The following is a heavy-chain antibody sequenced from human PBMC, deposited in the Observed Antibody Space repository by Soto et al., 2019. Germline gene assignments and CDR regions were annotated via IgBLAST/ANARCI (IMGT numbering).Heavy chain of an antibody. CDR2: ISAAGDP. J-gene: IGHJ6*02. CDR1: GFTFINYD. V-gene: IGHV3-13*05. CDR3: ARTDRDFYGLDV. Sequence: VQLVESGGGLVQPGGSLRLSCEASGFTFINYDMHWVRQGTGKGLEWVSGISAAGDPDYADSVEGRFTISRENAQNSFFLQMNSLRVGDTAVYYCARTDRDFYGLDVWGQGTKVIVSS.